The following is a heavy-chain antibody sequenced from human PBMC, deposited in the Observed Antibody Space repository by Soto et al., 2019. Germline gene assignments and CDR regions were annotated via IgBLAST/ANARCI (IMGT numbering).Heavy chain of an antibody. V-gene: IGHV4-59*01. D-gene: IGHD3-22*01. CDR2: IHNSGTS. CDR1: GDTSTSYY. Sequence: SETLSLTCTVSGDTSTSYYWGWIRPAPGKGLEWIGHIHNSGTSTHNPSLNGRVTISIDMSKKQFSLKLTSLTSADTAVYYCARDFYDSVGYTWFDSWSQGTLVTV. CDR3: ARDFYDSVGYTWFDS. J-gene: IGHJ5*01.